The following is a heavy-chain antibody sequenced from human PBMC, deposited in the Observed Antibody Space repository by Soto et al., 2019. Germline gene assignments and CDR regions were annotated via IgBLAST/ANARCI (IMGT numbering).Heavy chain of an antibody. V-gene: IGHV1-2*04. D-gene: IGHD2-15*01. CDR3: AREGYCSSGSCYSYYYYYGMDV. CDR1: GDTCTGYY. CDR2: INPNGGGA. Sequence: ASLKFSCKASGDTCTGYYMHGVLQSPVQGGEGRGWINPNGGGANYAQKFQGWLTMTRDTSISTAYMELSRLRSDDTAVYSCAREGYCSSGSCYSYYYYYGMDVWGQGTPVTVSS. J-gene: IGHJ6*01.